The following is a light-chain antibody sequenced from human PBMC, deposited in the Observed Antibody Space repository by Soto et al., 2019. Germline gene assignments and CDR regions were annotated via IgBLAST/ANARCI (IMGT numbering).Light chain of an antibody. V-gene: IGKV1-39*01. CDR2: AAS. CDR1: QNISNY. J-gene: IGKJ3*01. CDR3: QQSYSIPRLT. Sequence: DMQMTQSPSSLSASVGDRVSITCRSSQNISNYLHWYQQRPGKAPTLLIYAASNLRSGVPSRFSGSGSGTDFTLTISSLQSEDFATYYCQQSYSIPRLTFGPGTRVEIK.